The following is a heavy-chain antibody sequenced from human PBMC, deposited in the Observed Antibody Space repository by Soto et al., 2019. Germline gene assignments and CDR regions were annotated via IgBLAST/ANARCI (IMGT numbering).Heavy chain of an antibody. CDR3: ARVWGYYGSGSYYSFDY. V-gene: IGHV1-18*01. Sequence: EASVKVSCKASGYTFTSYGISWVRQAPGQGLEWMGWISAYNGNTNYAQKLQGRVTMTTDTSTSTAYMELRSLRSDDTAVYYCARVWGYYGSGSYYSFDYWGQGTLVTVSS. D-gene: IGHD3-10*01. CDR1: GYTFTSYG. J-gene: IGHJ4*02. CDR2: ISAYNGNT.